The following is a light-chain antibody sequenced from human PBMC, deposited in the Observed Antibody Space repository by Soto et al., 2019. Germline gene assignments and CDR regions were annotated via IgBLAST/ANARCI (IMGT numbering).Light chain of an antibody. Sequence: DIQMTQSPSSLSASVGDRVIFSCRASQNITTYLNWYQQKPGKGPRLLIYGASTLQSGVPSRFSGSGSGTVFSLTISSLQREDFANYYCQQSYNTRTFGPGTRVDF. CDR1: QNITTY. J-gene: IGKJ3*01. CDR3: QQSYNTRT. V-gene: IGKV1-39*01. CDR2: GAS.